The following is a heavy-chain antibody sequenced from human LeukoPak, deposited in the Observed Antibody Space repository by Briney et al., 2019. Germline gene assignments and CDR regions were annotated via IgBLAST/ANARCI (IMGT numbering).Heavy chain of an antibody. CDR1: GGSISSSSYY. Sequence: SETLSPTCTVSGGSISSSSYYWGWIRQPPGKGLEWIGSIYYSGSTYYNPSLKSRVTISVDTSKNQFSLKLSSVTAADTAVYYCARQLGEPPRDYWGQGTLVTVSS. J-gene: IGHJ4*02. V-gene: IGHV4-39*01. CDR2: IYYSGST. CDR3: ARQLGEPPRDY. D-gene: IGHD3-10*01.